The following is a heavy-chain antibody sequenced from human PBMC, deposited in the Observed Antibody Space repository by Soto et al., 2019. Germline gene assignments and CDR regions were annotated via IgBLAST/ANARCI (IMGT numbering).Heavy chain of an antibody. J-gene: IGHJ4*02. CDR2: IYWDDDK. V-gene: IGHV2-5*02. CDR3: AHRVLRTVFGLVTTTAIYFDF. D-gene: IGHD3-3*01. CDR1: GFSLTTSGVG. Sequence: QITLNESGPTVVRPTETLTLTCRFSGFSLTTSGVGVGWILQSPGTAPEWLALIYWDDDKRYSASLKSRLTITKDTSKNQVVLTVSDLDPTDTATYYCAHRVLRTVFGLVTTTAIYFDFWGQGTPVAVSS.